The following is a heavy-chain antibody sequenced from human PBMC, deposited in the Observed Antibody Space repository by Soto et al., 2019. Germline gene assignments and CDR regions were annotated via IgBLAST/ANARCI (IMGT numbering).Heavy chain of an antibody. CDR3: AKGLLYDSSGYYTRLDY. V-gene: IGHV3-23*01. D-gene: IGHD3-22*01. Sequence: PGGSLRLSCAASGFTFSSYAMSWVRQAPGKGLEWVSAISGSGVNTYYADSVKGRFTISRDNSKNTLYLQMNSLRAEDTAVYYCAKGLLYDSSGYYTRLDYWGQGTLVTVSS. CDR1: GFTFSSYA. J-gene: IGHJ4*02. CDR2: ISGSGVNT.